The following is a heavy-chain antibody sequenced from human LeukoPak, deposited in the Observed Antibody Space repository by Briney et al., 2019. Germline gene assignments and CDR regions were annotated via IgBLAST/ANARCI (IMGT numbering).Heavy chain of an antibody. V-gene: IGHV4-38-2*02. CDR3: ARGSIHGSSSYYMDV. CDR1: GYSISSGYY. D-gene: IGHD6-6*01. CDR2: IYHSGST. J-gene: IGHJ6*03. Sequence: PSETLSLTRTVSGYSISSGYYWGWIRQPPGKGLEWIGSIYHSGSTYYNPSLKSRVTISVDTSKNQFSLKLSSVTAADTAVYYCARGSIHGSSSYYMDVWGKGTTVTVSS.